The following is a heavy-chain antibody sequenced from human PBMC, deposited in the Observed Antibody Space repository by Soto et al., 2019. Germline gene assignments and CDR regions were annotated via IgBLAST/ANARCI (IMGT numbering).Heavy chain of an antibody. CDR1: GFTFSNHW. CDR2: IKADGSEK. CDR3: ARARGVDY. D-gene: IGHD3-16*01. V-gene: IGHV3-7*03. J-gene: IGHJ4*02. Sequence: EVYLVESGGGLIQPGGSLRLSCVGSGFTFSNHWMNWVRQAPGQGLEWVANIKADGSEKYYVDSVKGRFTISRDNAKNSLYLQMNSQRAEDTAVYYCARARGVDYWGQGTQVTVSS.